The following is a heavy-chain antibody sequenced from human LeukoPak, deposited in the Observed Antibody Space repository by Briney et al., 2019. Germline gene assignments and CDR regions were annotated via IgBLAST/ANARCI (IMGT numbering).Heavy chain of an antibody. CDR2: INPSGGST. J-gene: IGHJ4*02. CDR1: GYTFTNYY. Sequence: GATVKVSFKAAGYTFTNYYMHWVRRAPGRGLEWMGLINPSGGSTSYAQKFQGRVTITRDTSTSTVYMELSSLRSEDTAVYYCARWREAPGDYYFDYWGQGTLVTVSS. CDR3: ARWREAPGDYYFDY. V-gene: IGHV1-46*01. D-gene: IGHD4-17*01.